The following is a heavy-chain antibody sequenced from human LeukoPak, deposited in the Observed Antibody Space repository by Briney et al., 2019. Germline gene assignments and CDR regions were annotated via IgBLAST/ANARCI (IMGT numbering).Heavy chain of an antibody. CDR2: IYYSGST. D-gene: IGHD4-11*01. J-gene: IGHJ4*02. V-gene: IGHV4-39*01. CDR1: GGSISSSRYY. Sequence: SETLSLTCTVSGGSISSSRYYWGWIRQPPGKGLEWIGSIYYSGSTHYNSSLKSRVTISVDTSRNQFSLKLNSVTAADTAVYYCASQGWYSNYYFDNWGQGTLVTVSS. CDR3: ASQGWYSNYYFDN.